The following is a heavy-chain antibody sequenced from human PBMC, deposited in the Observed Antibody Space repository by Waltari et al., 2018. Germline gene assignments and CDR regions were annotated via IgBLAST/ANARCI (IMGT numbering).Heavy chain of an antibody. CDR2: ISTSTKYI. V-gene: IGHV3-21*01. J-gene: IGHJ4*02. CDR3: APTAVTYDY. D-gene: IGHD4-17*01. CDR1: GFTFSSYS. Sequence: EVQLVESGGGLVQPGGSLRLSCAGSGFTFSSYSLNWVRQAPGKGLEWVSCISTSTKYIRYADAVKGRFTISRDNAKNSLYLQMNNLRAEDTAVYYCAPTAVTYDYWGQGILVTVSS.